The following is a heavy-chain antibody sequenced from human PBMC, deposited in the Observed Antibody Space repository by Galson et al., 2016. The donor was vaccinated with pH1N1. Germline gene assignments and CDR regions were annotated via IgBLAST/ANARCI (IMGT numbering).Heavy chain of an antibody. CDR2: IYYSADYSGST. Sequence: ETLSLTCSVFGGSISSYYWSYIRQPPGKGLEWIGYIYYSADYSGSTNYNPSLKSRVTISVDTSKNQLSLKLRSVTAADTAVYYCAKSVAARPPYMDVWGKGTTVTVSS. V-gene: IGHV4-59*01. CDR3: AKSVAARPPYMDV. D-gene: IGHD6-6*01. J-gene: IGHJ6*03. CDR1: GGSISSYY.